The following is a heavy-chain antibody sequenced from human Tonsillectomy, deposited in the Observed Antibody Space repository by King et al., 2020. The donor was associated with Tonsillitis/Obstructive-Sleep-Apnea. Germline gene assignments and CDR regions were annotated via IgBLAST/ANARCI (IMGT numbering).Heavy chain of an antibody. Sequence: QLVQSGAEVKKPGASVKVSCKASGYTFTSYYMHWVRQAPGQGLEWMGIINPSGGSTSYAQKFQGRVTMTRDTSTSTVYMELSSLRSEDTAVYYCAREVFGTLTTVTTSFPYYYMDVWGKGTTVTVSS. CDR1: GYTFTSYY. CDR2: INPSGGST. CDR3: AREVFGTLTTVTTSFPYYYMDV. J-gene: IGHJ6*03. V-gene: IGHV1-46*01. D-gene: IGHD4-17*01.